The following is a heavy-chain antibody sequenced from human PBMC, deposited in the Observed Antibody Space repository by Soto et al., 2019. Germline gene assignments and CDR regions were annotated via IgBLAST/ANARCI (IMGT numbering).Heavy chain of an antibody. CDR3: VRDGSKTLRDWFHP. Sequence: QVQLQESGPGVVKPSETLSLSCSVSGGSISKFYWSWIRKTAGKGLEWMGRVYATGTTDYNPSLRSRVTMSVDISKKTFSLRLTSVTAADTGVYYCVRDGSKTLRDWFHPWGQGKLVTVSS. V-gene: IGHV4-4*07. J-gene: IGHJ5*02. CDR2: VYATGTT. CDR1: GGSISKFY.